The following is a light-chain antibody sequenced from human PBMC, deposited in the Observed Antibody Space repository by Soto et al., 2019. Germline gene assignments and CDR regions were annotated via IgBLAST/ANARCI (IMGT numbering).Light chain of an antibody. CDR2: DVT. CDR3: CAYAGRFTYV. J-gene: IGLJ1*01. CDR1: SRDIGSYDF. Sequence: QSALTQPHSVSGSPGQSVTISCTGASRDIGSYDFVSWYRQHPDKAPELLIYDVTKRPSGVPVRFSGSKSGNAASLTISGLQAEDEGDYYCCAYAGRFTYVFGTGTKLTVL. V-gene: IGLV2-11*01.